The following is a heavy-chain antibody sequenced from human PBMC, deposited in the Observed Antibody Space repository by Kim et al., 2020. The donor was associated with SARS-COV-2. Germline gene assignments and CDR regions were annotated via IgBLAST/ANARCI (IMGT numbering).Heavy chain of an antibody. J-gene: IGHJ5*02. D-gene: IGHD2-15*01. Sequence: ADAGKGRFTISRDNSKNPQYPQMNSLRAEDTAVYYCAKETDVVVPNWFDPWGQGTLVTVSS. V-gene: IGHV3-23*01. CDR3: AKETDVVVPNWFDP.